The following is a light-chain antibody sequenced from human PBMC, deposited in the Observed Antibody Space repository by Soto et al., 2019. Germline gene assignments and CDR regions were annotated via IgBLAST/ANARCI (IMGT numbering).Light chain of an antibody. J-gene: IGLJ1*01. CDR3: SSFTGSNYV. CDR2: DVS. CDR1: ISDVGGYNF. Sequence: QSALTQPASVSGSPGQSITISCTGTISDVGGYNFVSWYQQYPGKAPKLMICDVSNRPSGVSNRFSGYKSGNTASLTISGLQAEDEADYYCSSFTGSNYVFGTGIKLTVL. V-gene: IGLV2-14*03.